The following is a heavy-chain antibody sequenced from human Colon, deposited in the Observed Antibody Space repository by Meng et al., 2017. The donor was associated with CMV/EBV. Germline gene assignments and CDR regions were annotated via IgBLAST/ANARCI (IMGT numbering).Heavy chain of an antibody. Sequence: GESLKISCQGSGYTITSYWIGWVRQTPGKGLEWMGIIYLGDSDTRYSPSFQGQVTIPGDKSISTAYLEWSSLKASDTATYYCGRALRTVGGTGWYFDHWGQGTLVTVSS. J-gene: IGHJ4*02. CDR2: IYLGDSDT. D-gene: IGHD1-26*01. CDR3: GRALRTVGGTGWYFDH. CDR1: GYTITSYW. V-gene: IGHV5-51*01.